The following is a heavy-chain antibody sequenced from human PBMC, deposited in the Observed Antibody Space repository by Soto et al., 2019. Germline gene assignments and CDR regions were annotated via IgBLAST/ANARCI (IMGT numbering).Heavy chain of an antibody. CDR3: ARVPAEKTWIQLWPRPYYYYGMDV. V-gene: IGHV1-18*04. Sequence: QAQLVQSGAEVKKPGASVKVSCKASGYTFTSYGISWVRQAPGQGLEWMGWISAYNGNTNYAQKLQGRVTMTTDTSTSTAYMELRSLRSDDTAVYYCARVPAEKTWIQLWPRPYYYYGMDVWGQGTTVTVSS. CDR1: GYTFTSYG. J-gene: IGHJ6*02. D-gene: IGHD5-18*01. CDR2: ISAYNGNT.